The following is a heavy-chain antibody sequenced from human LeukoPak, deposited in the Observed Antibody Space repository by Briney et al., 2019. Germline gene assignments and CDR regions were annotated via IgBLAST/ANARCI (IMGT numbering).Heavy chain of an antibody. CDR2: VSSSSSYI. CDR3: ARSGATNNVLAY. CDR1: GFTFSSYS. V-gene: IGHV3-21*01. J-gene: IGHJ4*02. D-gene: IGHD2-8*02. Sequence: PGGSLRLSCAASGFTFSSYSMNWVRQAPGKGMEWVSSVSSSSSYIYYADSVKGRFTISRDNAKNSLYLQMNSLRAEDTAVYYCARSGATNNVLAYWGQGTLVTVSS.